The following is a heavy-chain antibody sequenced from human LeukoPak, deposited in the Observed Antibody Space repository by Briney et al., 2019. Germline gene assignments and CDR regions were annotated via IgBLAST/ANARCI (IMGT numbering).Heavy chain of an antibody. CDR3: ARDRIEQQRTLGRSTNYYSYYYMDV. CDR2: ISSSGSPI. CDR1: GFTFNIYG. D-gene: IGHD6-13*01. J-gene: IGHJ6*03. Sequence: GGSLRLSCAASGFTFNIYGMSWIRQAPGKGLEWVSYISSSGSPIYYADSVKGRFTISRDNAKNSLFLQMNSLRAEDTAVYYCARDRIEQQRTLGRSTNYYSYYYMDVWGKGTTVTVSS. V-gene: IGHV3-11*04.